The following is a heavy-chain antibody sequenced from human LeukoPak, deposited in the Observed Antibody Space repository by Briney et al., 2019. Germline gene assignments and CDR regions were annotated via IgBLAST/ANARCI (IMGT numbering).Heavy chain of an antibody. CDR3: AKVRLWELTSFAFDY. V-gene: IGHV3-23*01. J-gene: IGHJ4*02. D-gene: IGHD1-26*01. Sequence: GGSLRLSCAASGFTFSSYAMSWARQAPGKGLEWVSAISGSGGSTYYADSVKGRFTISRDNSKNTLYLQMNSLRAEDTAVYYCAKVRLWELTSFAFDYWGQGTLVTVSS. CDR1: GFTFSSYA. CDR2: ISGSGGST.